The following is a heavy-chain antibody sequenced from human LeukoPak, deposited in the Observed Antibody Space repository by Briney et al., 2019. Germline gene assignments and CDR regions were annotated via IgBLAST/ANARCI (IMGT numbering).Heavy chain of an antibody. V-gene: IGHV5-51*01. CDR3: ARGRPDILTGYYPFDY. Sequence: GESLKISCKGSGYSFTSYWIGWVRQMPGKGLEWMGTIYPGDSDTRYSPSFQGQVTISADKSISTAYLQWSSLKASDTAMYYCARGRPDILTGYYPFDYWGQGTLVTVSS. D-gene: IGHD3-9*01. J-gene: IGHJ4*02. CDR1: GYSFTSYW. CDR2: IYPGDSDT.